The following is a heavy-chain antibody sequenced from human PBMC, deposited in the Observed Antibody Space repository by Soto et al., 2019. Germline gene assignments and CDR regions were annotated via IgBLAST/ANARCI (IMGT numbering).Heavy chain of an antibody. J-gene: IGHJ5*02. CDR1: GGSISSSNW. D-gene: IGHD3-9*01. V-gene: IGHV4-4*02. CDR2: IYHSGST. Sequence: QVQLQESGPGLVKPSGTLSLTCAVSGGSISSSNWWSWVRQPPGKGLEWIGEIYHSGSTNYNPSLKSRVTISVDKSKNQFSLKLSSVTAADTAVYYCARGPIYYDISTGPTSYNWFDPWGQGTLVTVSS. CDR3: ARGPIYYDISTGPTSYNWFDP.